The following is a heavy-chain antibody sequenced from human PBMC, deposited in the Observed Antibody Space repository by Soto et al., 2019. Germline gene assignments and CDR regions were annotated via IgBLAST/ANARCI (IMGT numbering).Heavy chain of an antibody. CDR1: GGSISSSSYY. CDR3: ASSLITGTTHPAFDI. CDR2: IYYSGST. J-gene: IGHJ3*02. Sequence: QLQLQESGPGLVKPSETLSLTCTVSGGSISSSSYYWGWIRQPPGKGLEWIGSIYYSGSTYYNPSLKSRVTISVDTSKNQFSLKLSSVTAADTAVYYCASSLITGTTHPAFDIWGQGTMVTVSS. D-gene: IGHD1-20*01. V-gene: IGHV4-39*01.